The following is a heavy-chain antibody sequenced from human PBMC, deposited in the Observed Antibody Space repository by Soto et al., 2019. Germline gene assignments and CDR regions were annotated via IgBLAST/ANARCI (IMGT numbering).Heavy chain of an antibody. Sequence: ASVKVSCKASGYTFTGYYMHWVRQAPGQGLEWMGWINPNSGGTNYAQKFQGRVTMTRDTSISTAYMELSRLRSDDTAVYYCAIDYCSSTSCRKDYYGMDVWGQGTTVTVSS. CDR1: GYTFTGYY. J-gene: IGHJ6*02. CDR3: AIDYCSSTSCRKDYYGMDV. D-gene: IGHD2-2*01. V-gene: IGHV1-2*02. CDR2: INPNSGGT.